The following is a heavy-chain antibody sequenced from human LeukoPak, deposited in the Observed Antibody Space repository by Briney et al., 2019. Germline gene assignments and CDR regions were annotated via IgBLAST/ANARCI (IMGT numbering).Heavy chain of an antibody. V-gene: IGHV4-39*01. CDR2: IYYSGST. D-gene: IGHD3-3*01. CDR3: ARLYYDFWSGYPYYFDY. CDR1: GGSISSSSYY. Sequence: SETLSLTCTVSGGSISSSSYYWGWIRQPPGKGLEWIGSIYYSGSTYYNPSLKSRVTISVDTSKNQFSLKLSSVTAADTAVYYCARLYYDFWSGYPYYFDYWGQGTLVTVSS. J-gene: IGHJ4*02.